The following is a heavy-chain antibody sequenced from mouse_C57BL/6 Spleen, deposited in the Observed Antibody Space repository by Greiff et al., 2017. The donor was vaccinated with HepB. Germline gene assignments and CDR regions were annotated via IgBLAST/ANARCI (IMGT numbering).Heavy chain of an antibody. D-gene: IGHD1-1*01. J-gene: IGHJ4*01. CDR2: IYPGGGYT. CDR3: ARGVYYGSRIYAMDY. Sequence: QVQLKESGAELVRPGTSVKMSCKASGYTFTNYWIGWAKQRPGHGLEWIGDIYPGGGYTNYNEKFKGKATLTADKSSSTAYMQFSSLTSEDSAIYYCARGVYYGSRIYAMDYWGQGTSVTVSS. CDR1: GYTFTNYW. V-gene: IGHV1-63*01.